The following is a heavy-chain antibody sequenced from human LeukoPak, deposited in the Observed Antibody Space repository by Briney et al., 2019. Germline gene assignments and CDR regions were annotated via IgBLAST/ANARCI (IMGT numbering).Heavy chain of an antibody. J-gene: IGHJ4*02. D-gene: IGHD6-13*01. CDR1: GFTFSNYA. Sequence: GGSLRLSCGASGFTFSNYAMSWVRQAPGKGLESVSDIRSTGGTTAYADSVKGRFTISRDNPRNTLYLQMNSLRAEDTAVYYCARADRYGTTWYGRVDYWGQGTLVTVSS. V-gene: IGHV3-23*01. CDR3: ARADRYGTTWYGRVDY. CDR2: IRSTGGTT.